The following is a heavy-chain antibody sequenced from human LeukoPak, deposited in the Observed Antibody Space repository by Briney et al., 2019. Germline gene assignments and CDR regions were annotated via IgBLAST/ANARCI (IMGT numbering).Heavy chain of an antibody. V-gene: IGHV4-59*08. D-gene: IGHD1-26*01. CDR2: INHSGNT. CDR1: GYSNSSYD. Sequence: SSETLSLTCTVSGYSNSSYDWSWIRQPPGKGLEWIGFINHSGNTNYNPSLKSRVTLSVDTSKSQFSLRLRSVTAADTAVYYCARHGGTFYPWGQGTLVTVSS. J-gene: IGHJ5*02. CDR3: ARHGGTFYP.